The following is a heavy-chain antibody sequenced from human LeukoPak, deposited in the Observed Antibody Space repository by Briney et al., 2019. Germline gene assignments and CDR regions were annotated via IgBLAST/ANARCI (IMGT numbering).Heavy chain of an antibody. V-gene: IGHV3-9*01. CDR3: AKGGRWLQFFDY. D-gene: IGHD5-24*01. CDR2: ISWNSGSI. J-gene: IGHJ4*02. CDR1: GFTFSSYA. Sequence: PGGSLRLSCAASGFTFSSYAMSWVRQAPGKGLEWVSGISWNSGSIGYADSVKGRFTISRDNAKNSLYLQMNSLRAEDTALYYCAKGGRWLQFFDYWGQGTLVTVSS.